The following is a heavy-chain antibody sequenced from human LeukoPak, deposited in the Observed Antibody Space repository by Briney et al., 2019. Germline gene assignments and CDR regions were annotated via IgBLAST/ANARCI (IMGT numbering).Heavy chain of an antibody. CDR1: GLTFSTYG. CDR2: IWYDGSKK. Sequence: GRSLRLSCAASGLTFSTYGMHRVRQAPGKGLEWVAVIWYDGSKKFYADSVKGRFTISRDNSESTLFLEMNSLRAEDTAVYYCAREPEYFDYWGQGALVTVSS. J-gene: IGHJ4*02. D-gene: IGHD1-14*01. CDR3: AREPEYFDY. V-gene: IGHV3-33*08.